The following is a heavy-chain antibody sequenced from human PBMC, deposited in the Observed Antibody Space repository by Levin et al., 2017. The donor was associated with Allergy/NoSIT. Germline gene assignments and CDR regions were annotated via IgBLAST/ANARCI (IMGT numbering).Heavy chain of an antibody. CDR2: IYPGDSDT. V-gene: IGHV5-51*01. D-gene: IGHD1-1*01. CDR1: GFSFTSYW. J-gene: IGHJ6*03. Sequence: GGSLRLSCQGSGFSFTSYWIGWVRQMPGKGLEWMGIIYPGDSDTRYSPSFQGQVTISADKSISTAYLQWSSLKASDTAIYYCARRGTRDYYYYMDVWGKGTTVTVSS. CDR3: ARRGTRDYYYYMDV.